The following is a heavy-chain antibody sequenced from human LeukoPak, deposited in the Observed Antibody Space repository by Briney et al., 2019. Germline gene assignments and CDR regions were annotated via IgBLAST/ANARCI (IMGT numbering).Heavy chain of an antibody. CDR2: IYSGGST. J-gene: IGHJ6*02. CDR3: ARGSNYYYGMDV. D-gene: IGHD3-10*01. V-gene: IGHV3-53*01. Sequence: GGSLRLSCAASGFTVSSNYMSWVRQAPGKGLEWVSVIYSGGSTYYADSVKGRFTISRDNSKNTLYLQMNSLRAEDTAVYYCARGSNYYYGMDVWGQGTTVTVSS. CDR1: GFTVSSNY.